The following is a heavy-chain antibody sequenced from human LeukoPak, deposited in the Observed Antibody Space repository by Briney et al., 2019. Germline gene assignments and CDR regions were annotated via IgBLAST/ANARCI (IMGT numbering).Heavy chain of an antibody. J-gene: IGHJ3*01. CDR1: GYTFTGYY. V-gene: IGHV1-46*01. D-gene: IGHD3-10*01. CDR2: IAPISGTR. Sequence: GASVKVSCKASGYTFTGYYMHWVRQAPGQGLEWMVGIAPISGTRVYAQKFQDRVNISADTSTNTAYVEMSSLTSEDTAVYYCAREGEYFYGSGNLVDAADVWGQGTMVIVSA. CDR3: AREGEYFYGSGNLVDAADV.